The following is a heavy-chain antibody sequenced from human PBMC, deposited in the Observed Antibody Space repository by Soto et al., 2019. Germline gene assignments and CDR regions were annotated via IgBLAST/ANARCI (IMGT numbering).Heavy chain of an antibody. V-gene: IGHV1-18*01. Sequence: ASGHKFTNFGITWVRQAPGQGLEWMGWISAYNGNTNYAQKLQGRVTMTTDTSTSTAYMELRSLRSDDTAVYYCARVGWLVGGWFDPWGQGTLVTVSS. D-gene: IGHD6-19*01. CDR3: ARVGWLVGGWFDP. CDR1: GHKFTNFG. CDR2: ISAYNGNT. J-gene: IGHJ5*02.